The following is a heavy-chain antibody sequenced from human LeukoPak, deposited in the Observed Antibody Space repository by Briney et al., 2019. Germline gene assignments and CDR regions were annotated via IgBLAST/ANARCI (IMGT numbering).Heavy chain of an antibody. CDR2: IGPSGDNT. CDR1: GFTFSHYG. J-gene: IGHJ3*02. V-gene: IGHV3-23*01. Sequence: PGGSLRLSCVASGFTFSHYGMDWVRQAPGKGLEWVSGIGPSGDNTYYADSVKGRFTISRDNSRNTVLLQMNSLTAEDTAAYYCGRDLNWGAFDIRGQGAMVTVSS. D-gene: IGHD7-27*01. CDR3: GRDLNWGAFDI.